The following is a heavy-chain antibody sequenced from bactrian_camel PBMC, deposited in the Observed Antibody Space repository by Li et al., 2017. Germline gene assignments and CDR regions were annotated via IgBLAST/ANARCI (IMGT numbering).Heavy chain of an antibody. J-gene: IGHJ4*01. CDR3: AAGSSRGVPFRERGYPY. Sequence: HVQPVESGGGSVEAGGPLSLSCAASEYGGAVKCLGWVRQAPGKEREWVAIIQPFSDAKYYADSVKGRFTISQDPTKNAVYLQMDSLTPEDTAMYYCAAGSSRGVPFRERGYPYWGQGTQVTVS. V-gene: IGHV3S1*01. D-gene: IGHD3*01. CDR2: IQPFSDAK. CDR1: EYGGAVKC.